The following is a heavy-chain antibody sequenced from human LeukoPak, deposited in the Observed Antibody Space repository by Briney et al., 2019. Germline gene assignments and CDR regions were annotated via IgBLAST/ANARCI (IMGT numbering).Heavy chain of an antibody. Sequence: SETLSLTCTVSGGSISSSSYYWGWIRQPPGKGLEWIGSIYYSGSTYYNPSLKSRVTISVDTSKNQFSLKLSSVTAADTAVYYCARGLTRRSDVLRYFDWLLPENGAYYYYYYMDVWGKGPRSPSP. V-gene: IGHV4-39*07. CDR2: IYYSGST. D-gene: IGHD3-9*01. CDR1: GGSISSSSYY. J-gene: IGHJ6*03. CDR3: ARGLTRRSDVLRYFDWLLPENGAYYYYYYMDV.